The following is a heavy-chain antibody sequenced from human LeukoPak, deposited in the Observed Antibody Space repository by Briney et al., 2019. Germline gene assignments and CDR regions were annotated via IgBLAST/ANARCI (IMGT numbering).Heavy chain of an antibody. Sequence: GGSLRLSCAASGFTFSNYWMNWVRQAPGKGLEWVSSINDNSRSIFYTDSLKGRFTVSRDNAKNSLYLQMNNLRAEDTAVYYCAKSVNSYYDWFDPWGQGTLVIVSS. CDR3: AKSVNSYYDWFDP. CDR2: INDNSRSI. CDR1: GFTFSNYW. V-gene: IGHV3-21*01. D-gene: IGHD3-22*01. J-gene: IGHJ5*02.